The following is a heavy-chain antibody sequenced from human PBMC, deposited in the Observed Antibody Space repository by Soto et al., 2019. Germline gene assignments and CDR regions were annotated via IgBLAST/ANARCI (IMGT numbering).Heavy chain of an antibody. Sequence: QVQLQESGPGLVKPSQTLSLTCTVSGGSISSGGYYWSWIRQHPGKGLEWIGYIYYSGSTYYNPSLKSPVTISVDTSKNQFSLKLSSVTAADTAVYYSARVAKGIAVAGPYYYYYGMDVWGQGTTVTVSS. D-gene: IGHD6-19*01. V-gene: IGHV4-31*01. J-gene: IGHJ6*02. CDR3: ARVAKGIAVAGPYYYYYGMDV. CDR1: GGSISSGGYY. CDR2: IYYSGST.